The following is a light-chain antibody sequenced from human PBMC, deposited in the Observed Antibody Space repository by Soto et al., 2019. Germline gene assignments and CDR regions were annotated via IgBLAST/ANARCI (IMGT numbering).Light chain of an antibody. CDR1: SRDIGNYNY. V-gene: IGLV2-14*01. Sequence: QSLLTQPASVSGSPGQSITISCTGTSRDIGNYNYVSWYQHHPGKAPKLMIYEVTSRPSGVSDRFSGSKSGMTASLTISGLQPEDEADYFCASDRSAHTSVVCGTGTKV. J-gene: IGLJ1*01. CDR2: EVT. CDR3: ASDRSAHTSVV.